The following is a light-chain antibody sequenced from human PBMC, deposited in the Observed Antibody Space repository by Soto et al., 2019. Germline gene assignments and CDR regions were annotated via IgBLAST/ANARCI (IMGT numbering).Light chain of an antibody. Sequence: EIVLTQSPGTLSLSPGERATLACRASQSVSSSYLAWYQQKPGQAPRLLIYGASSRATGIPDRFSGSGSGTXFTLTISRLEPEDFAVYYCQQYDSSAEITFG. V-gene: IGKV3-20*01. J-gene: IGKJ5*01. CDR1: QSVSSSY. CDR3: QQYDSSAEIT. CDR2: GAS.